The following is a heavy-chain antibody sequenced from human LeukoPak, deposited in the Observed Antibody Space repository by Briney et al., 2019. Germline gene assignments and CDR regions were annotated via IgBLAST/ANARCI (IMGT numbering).Heavy chain of an antibody. CDR3: ARVPAAAGTVFDY. J-gene: IGHJ4*02. Sequence: RGSLRLSCAASGFTFSSYGMHWVRQAPGKGLEWVAVISYDGSNKYYADSVKGRFTISRDNSKNTLYLQMNSLRAEDTAVYYCARVPAAAGTVFDYWGQGTLVTVSS. V-gene: IGHV3-30*03. D-gene: IGHD6-13*01. CDR2: ISYDGSNK. CDR1: GFTFSSYG.